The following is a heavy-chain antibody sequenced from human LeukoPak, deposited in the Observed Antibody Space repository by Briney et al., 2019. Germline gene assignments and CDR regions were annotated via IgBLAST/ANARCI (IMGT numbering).Heavy chain of an antibody. CDR2: IKHDGSEK. Sequence: GSLRLSCAASGFTVSSNYMTWVRQAPGKGLEWVANIKHDGSEKNYVESPKGRFTISRDNAKKSLYLQMNSLRAEDTAVYYCARDSTWYPIDYWGPGTLVTVSS. J-gene: IGHJ4*02. CDR1: GFTVSSNY. V-gene: IGHV3-7*01. CDR3: ARDSTWYPIDY. D-gene: IGHD6-13*01.